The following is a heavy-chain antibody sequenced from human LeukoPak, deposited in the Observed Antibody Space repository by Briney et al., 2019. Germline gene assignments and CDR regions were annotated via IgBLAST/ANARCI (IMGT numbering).Heavy chain of an antibody. V-gene: IGHV3-23*01. CDR2: ISGSGGST. J-gene: IGHJ4*02. D-gene: IGHD5-24*01. Sequence: GGSLRLSCAASGFTFSSYAMSCVRQAPGKGLEWVSAISGSGGSTYYADSVKGRFTISRDNSKNTLYLQMNSLRAEDTAVYYCAKTGGGYWAGYKFFDYWGQGTLVTVSS. CDR1: GFTFSSYA. CDR3: AKTGGGYWAGYKFFDY.